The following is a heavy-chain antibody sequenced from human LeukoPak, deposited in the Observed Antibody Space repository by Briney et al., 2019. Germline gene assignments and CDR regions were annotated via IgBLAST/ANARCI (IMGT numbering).Heavy chain of an antibody. CDR2: ISGSGVYT. V-gene: IGHV3-23*01. Sequence: GGSLRLSCAASGFTFSSYAMSWVRQAPGKGLEWVSSISGSGVYTFYADSVKGRFTISRDNSKNTLYLQVNSLRAADTAVYYCAKVQEMSTILPPFHYWGQGTLVTVSS. J-gene: IGHJ4*02. D-gene: IGHD5-24*01. CDR3: AKVQEMSTILPPFHY. CDR1: GFTFSSYA.